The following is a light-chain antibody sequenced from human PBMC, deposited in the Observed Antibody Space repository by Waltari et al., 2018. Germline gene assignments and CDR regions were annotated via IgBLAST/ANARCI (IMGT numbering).Light chain of an antibody. CDR2: TDS. CDR3: QSAHSNGSDVV. CDR1: AFPKQL. Sequence: SYELTQPPSVSVSPGQTARTTCPVDAFPKQLGYWYQQKSGRPPVFMRYTDSGRPSGIPERFSGSSSGTTVTLTISAVQPEDEADYYCQSAHSNGSDVVFGGGTKLTVL. V-gene: IGLV3-25*03. J-gene: IGLJ2*01.